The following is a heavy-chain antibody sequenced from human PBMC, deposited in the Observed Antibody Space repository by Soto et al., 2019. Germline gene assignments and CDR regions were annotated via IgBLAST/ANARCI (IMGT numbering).Heavy chain of an antibody. Sequence: QLQLQESGPGLVKPSETLSLTCTVSGGSIRSNGYHWDWIRQPPGKGLEWMGNVYYSGNTSYNPSLKSRVSISIDTSKNQFSLKLRSVTAADTAVYYCARQPSGYDTYWGQGSLVTVSS. V-gene: IGHV4-39*01. J-gene: IGHJ4*02. CDR1: GGSIRSNGYH. D-gene: IGHD5-12*01. CDR2: VYYSGNT. CDR3: ARQPSGYDTY.